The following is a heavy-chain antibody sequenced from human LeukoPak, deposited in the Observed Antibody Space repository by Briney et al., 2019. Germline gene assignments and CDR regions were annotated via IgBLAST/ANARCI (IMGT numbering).Heavy chain of an antibody. Sequence: SETLSLTCTVSGGSISSYYWTWIRQPAGKGLEWIGRIYTSGSTNYNPSLKSRVTMSVDTSKNQFSLKLSSVTAADTAVYYCARGPYDYVWGNYRYTGDAFDIWGHGTVVTVSS. CDR1: GGSISSYY. CDR3: ARGPYDYVWGNYRYTGDAFDI. CDR2: IYTSGST. J-gene: IGHJ3*02. V-gene: IGHV4-4*07. D-gene: IGHD3-16*02.